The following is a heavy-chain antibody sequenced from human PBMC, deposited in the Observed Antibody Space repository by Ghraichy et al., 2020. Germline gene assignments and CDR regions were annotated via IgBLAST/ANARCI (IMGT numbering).Heavy chain of an antibody. J-gene: IGHJ1*01. V-gene: IGHV1-46*03. D-gene: IGHD6-13*01. CDR2: INPGGGST. CDR3: AREAEDLGSYSSSWYEKGYFQH. Sequence: ASVKVSCKASGYTFTSYYMHWVRQAPGQGLEWMGIINPGGGSTSYAQKFQGRVTMTRDTSTSTVYMELSSLRSEDTAVYYCAREAEDLGSYSSSWYEKGYFQHWGQGTLVTVSS. CDR1: GYTFTSYY.